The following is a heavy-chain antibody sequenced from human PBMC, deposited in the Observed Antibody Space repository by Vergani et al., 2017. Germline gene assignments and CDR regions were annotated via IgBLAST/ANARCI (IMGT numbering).Heavy chain of an antibody. CDR2: IYYSGST. Sequence: QLQLQESGPGLVKPSETLSLTCTVSGGSISSSSYYWGWIRQPPGKGLEWIGSIYYSGSTYYNPSLKSRVTISVDTSKNQFSLKLSSVTAADTAVYYCASSSRAAAGIDYWGQGTLVTVSS. CDR3: ASSSRAAAGIDY. J-gene: IGHJ4*02. V-gene: IGHV4-39*07. CDR1: GGSISSSSYY. D-gene: IGHD6-13*01.